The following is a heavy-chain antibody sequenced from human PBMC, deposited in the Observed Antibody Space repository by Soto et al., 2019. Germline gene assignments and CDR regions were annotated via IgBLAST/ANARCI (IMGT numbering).Heavy chain of an antibody. V-gene: IGHV3-21*06. Sequence: GGSLRLSCEASGFPFSRYSLNCVRQAPGKGLEWVSSVSSGGNDISYAESVEGRFFTSRDNVNNVLYLDINNLRPEDTAVYCCARMAYWGQGTLVTVSS. J-gene: IGHJ4*02. CDR3: ARMAY. CDR1: GFPFSRYS. CDR2: VSSGGNDI.